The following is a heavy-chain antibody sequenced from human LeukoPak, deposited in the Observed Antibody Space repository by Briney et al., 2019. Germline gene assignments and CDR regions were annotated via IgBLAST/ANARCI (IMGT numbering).Heavy chain of an antibody. CDR3: ARDPYSGNYGNDYYYYMDV. CDR1: GFTFSNYN. CDR2: ITSSGTYI. Sequence: PEGSLRLSCAASGFTFSNYNMNWVRQAPGKAMEWVSSITSSGTYIFYADSVKGRFTISRDNAKNSLYLQMDSLGPEDTAVYYCARDPYSGNYGNDYYYYMDVWGKGTTVTISS. D-gene: IGHD1-26*01. V-gene: IGHV3-21*01. J-gene: IGHJ6*03.